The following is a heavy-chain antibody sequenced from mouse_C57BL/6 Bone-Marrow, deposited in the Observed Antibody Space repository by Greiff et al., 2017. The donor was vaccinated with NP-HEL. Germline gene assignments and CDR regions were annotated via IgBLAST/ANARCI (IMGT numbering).Heavy chain of an antibody. V-gene: IGHV8-8*01. CDR2: IWWDDDK. D-gene: IGHD2-4*01. Sequence: QVQLKESGPGILQPSQTLSLTCSFSGFSLSTFGMGVGWIRQPSGKGLEWLAHIWWDDDKYYNPALKSRLTISKDTSKNQVFLKIANVDTADTATYYCARRYDYDGAWFAYWGQGTLVTVSA. CDR1: GFSLSTFGMG. CDR3: ARRYDYDGAWFAY. J-gene: IGHJ3*01.